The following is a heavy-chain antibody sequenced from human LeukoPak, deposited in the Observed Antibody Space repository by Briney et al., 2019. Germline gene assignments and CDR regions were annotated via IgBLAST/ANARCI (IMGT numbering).Heavy chain of an antibody. V-gene: IGHV1-18*01. D-gene: IGHD3-9*01. Sequence: ASVKVSCKASGYTFTSYGISWVRQAPGQGLEWMGWISAYNGNTNYAQKLQGRVTMTTDTSTSTAYMELRSLRSDDTAVYYCARDEYYDILTGCYRPYSYYYYYYGMDVWGQGTTVTVSS. CDR1: GYTFTSYG. CDR2: ISAYNGNT. CDR3: ARDEYYDILTGCYRPYSYYYYYYGMDV. J-gene: IGHJ6*02.